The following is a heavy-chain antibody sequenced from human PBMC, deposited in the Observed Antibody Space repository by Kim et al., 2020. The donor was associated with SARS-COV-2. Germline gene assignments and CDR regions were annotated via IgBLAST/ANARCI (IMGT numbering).Heavy chain of an antibody. CDR1: GYTFTTRY. Sequence: ASVKVSCKTSGYTFTTRYLHWVRQAPGHGLEWMGRINPDSGVTNYAQRFQGRVTMTRDKSISTAYMELSSLRSDDTVGYYCARGNTEIIDYWGQGTLVTVSS. CDR3: ARGNTEIIDY. CDR2: INPDSGVT. J-gene: IGHJ4*02. V-gene: IGHV1-2*05.